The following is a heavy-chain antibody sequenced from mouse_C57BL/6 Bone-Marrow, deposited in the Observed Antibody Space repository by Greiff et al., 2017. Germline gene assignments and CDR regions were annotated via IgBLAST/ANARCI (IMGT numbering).Heavy chain of an antibody. Sequence: EVKVVESEGGLVQPGSSMKLSCTASGFTFSDYYMAWVRQVPEKGLEWVANINYDGSSTYYLDSLKSRFIISRDNAKNILYLQMSSLKSEDTATYYCARDRGEGAMDYWGQGTSVTVSS. CDR2: INYDGSST. CDR3: ARDRGEGAMDY. CDR1: GFTFSDYY. V-gene: IGHV5-16*01. J-gene: IGHJ4*01.